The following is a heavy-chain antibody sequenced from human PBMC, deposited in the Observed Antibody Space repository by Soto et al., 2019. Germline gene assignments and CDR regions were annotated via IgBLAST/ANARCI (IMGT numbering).Heavy chain of an antibody. D-gene: IGHD2-2*01. CDR2: IDHLGRT. Sequence: SETLSLTCAVYGGSFSSFYWTWIRQPPGKGLEWVGEIDHLGRTKYNPSLKSRVTISVDTSKNQFSLKLTSVTAADTAVYYCARPKDCSSTICSLVWDHWGQGTLVTVSS. V-gene: IGHV4-34*01. J-gene: IGHJ4*02. CDR3: ARPKDCSSTICSLVWDH. CDR1: GGSFSSFY.